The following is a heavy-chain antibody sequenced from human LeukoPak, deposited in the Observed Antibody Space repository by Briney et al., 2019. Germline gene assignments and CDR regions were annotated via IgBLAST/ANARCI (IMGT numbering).Heavy chain of an antibody. J-gene: IGHJ5*02. D-gene: IGHD3-22*01. CDR1: GGSISSYY. CDR2: IYYSGTT. Sequence: PSETLSLTCTVSGGSISSYYWSWIRQPPGKGLEWIGYIYYSGTTNYNPSLESRVTISVDTSKNQFSLKMSSVTAADTAVYYCARGASNSYYFGVGNWFDPWGQGTLVTVSS. CDR3: ARGASNSYYFGVGNWFDP. V-gene: IGHV4-59*12.